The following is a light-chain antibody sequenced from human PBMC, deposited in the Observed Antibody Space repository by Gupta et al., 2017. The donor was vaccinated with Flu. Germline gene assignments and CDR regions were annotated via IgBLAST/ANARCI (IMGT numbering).Light chain of an antibody. CDR2: DAS. CDR3: QQDGSSPHT. CDR1: QDIRKY. J-gene: IGKJ4*01. Sequence: PSSLSASVGDRVTITCQASQDIRKYLNWYQQKPGKAPKLLIYDASNVETGVPSRFSGSGSGTDFTLTITSLQPEDFATYFCQQDGSSPHTFGQGTKVEIK. V-gene: IGKV1-33*01.